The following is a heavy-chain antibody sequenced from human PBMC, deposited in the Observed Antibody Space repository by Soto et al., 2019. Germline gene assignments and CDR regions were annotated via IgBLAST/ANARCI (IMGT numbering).Heavy chain of an antibody. Sequence: SETLCLTCAVYGGSFSGYYWSWIRQPPGKGLEWIGEINHSGSTNYNPSLKSRVTISVDTSKNQFSLKLSSVTAADTAVYYCARGPIVVVVAATGRIWFDPWGQGTLVTVSS. J-gene: IGHJ5*02. CDR1: GGSFSGYY. V-gene: IGHV4-34*01. CDR3: ARGPIVVVVAATGRIWFDP. CDR2: INHSGST. D-gene: IGHD2-15*01.